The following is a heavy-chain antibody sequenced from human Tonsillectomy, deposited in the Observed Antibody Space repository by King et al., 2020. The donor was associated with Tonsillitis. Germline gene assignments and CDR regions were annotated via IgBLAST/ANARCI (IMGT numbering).Heavy chain of an antibody. V-gene: IGHV1-69*09. J-gene: IGHJ4*02. D-gene: IGHD3-3*01. Sequence: VQLVQSGTEVKKPGSSVKVSCKASGGTFSSDAISWVRQAPGQGLEWLGRIIPILGIANYARKFQGRVTITADKSTSTAYMELSSLRSEDTAVYYCARGDFGVVKLHWGQGTLVTVSS. CDR1: GGTFSSDA. CDR2: IIPILGIA. CDR3: ARGDFGVVKLH.